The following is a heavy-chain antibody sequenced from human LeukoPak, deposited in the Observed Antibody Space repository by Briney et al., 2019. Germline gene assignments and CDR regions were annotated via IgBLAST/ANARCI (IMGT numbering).Heavy chain of an antibody. V-gene: IGHV3-21*01. CDR3: ARDPITMIVVIITDWFFDL. CDR2: ISSSSNYI. Sequence: GGSLRLSCVVSGFTFSTYWMHWVRQAPGKGLEWVSSISSSSNYIYYADSVKGRFTISRDNAKNSLYLQMNSLRAEDTAVYYCARDPITMIVVIITDWFFDLWGRGTLVTVSS. CDR1: GFTFSTYW. D-gene: IGHD3-22*01. J-gene: IGHJ2*01.